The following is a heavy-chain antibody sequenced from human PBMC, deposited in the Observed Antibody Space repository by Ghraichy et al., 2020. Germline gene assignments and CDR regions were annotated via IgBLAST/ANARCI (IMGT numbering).Heavy chain of an antibody. CDR2: ISAYNGNT. CDR3: ARRDSSGSPDVHAFDI. J-gene: IGHJ3*02. D-gene: IGHD6-19*01. CDR1: GYTFTSYG. Sequence: ASVKVSCKASGYTFTSYGISWVRQAPGQGLEWMGWISAYNGNTNYAQKLQGRVTMTTDTSTSTAYMELRSLRSDDTAVYYCARRDSSGSPDVHAFDIWGQGTMVTVSS. V-gene: IGHV1-18*04.